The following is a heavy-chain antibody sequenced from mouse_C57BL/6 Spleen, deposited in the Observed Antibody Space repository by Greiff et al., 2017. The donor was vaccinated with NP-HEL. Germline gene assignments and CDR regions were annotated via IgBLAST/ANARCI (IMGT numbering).Heavy chain of an antibody. J-gene: IGHJ3*01. Sequence: QVQLQQSGAELVRPGASVSLSCKASGYTFTDYEMHWVKQTPVHGLEWIGAIDPETGGTAYNQKFKGKAILTADKSSSTAYMELHSLTSADSAVYYCTTGLYDYDVGFAYWGQGTLVTVSA. CDR1: GYTFTDYE. D-gene: IGHD2-4*01. CDR2: IDPETGGT. V-gene: IGHV1-15*01. CDR3: TTGLYDYDVGFAY.